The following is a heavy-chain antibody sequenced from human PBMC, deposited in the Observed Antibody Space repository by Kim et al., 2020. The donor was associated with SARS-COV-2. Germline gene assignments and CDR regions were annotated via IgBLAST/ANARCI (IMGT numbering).Heavy chain of an antibody. Sequence: RFTISRDNPKNTLYLQMNSLRAEDTAVYYCAKNPNYGIVVVPAAPNWFDPWGQGTLVTVSS. V-gene: IGHV3-23*01. J-gene: IGHJ5*02. D-gene: IGHD2-2*01. CDR3: AKNPNYGIVVVPAAPNWFDP.